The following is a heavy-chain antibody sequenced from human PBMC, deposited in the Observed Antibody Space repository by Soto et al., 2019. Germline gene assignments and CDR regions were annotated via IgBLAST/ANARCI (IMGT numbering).Heavy chain of an antibody. CDR1: GITFSSYG. CDR3: AKDRTYYDFWSGYYRAPGYYGMDV. D-gene: IGHD3-3*01. Sequence: PRGSMRLSCAASGITFSSYGMHWVRQDLGKGLEGVAVISSDGSNKYYADSVKGRFTTSRDNSKNTLYLQMNSLRAEDTAVYYCAKDRTYYDFWSGYYRAPGYYGMDVWGQGTTVTVSS. CDR2: ISSDGSNK. V-gene: IGHV3-30*18. J-gene: IGHJ6*02.